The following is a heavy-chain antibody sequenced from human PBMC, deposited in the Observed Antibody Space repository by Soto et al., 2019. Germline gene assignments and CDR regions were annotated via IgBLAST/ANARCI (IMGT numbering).Heavy chain of an antibody. D-gene: IGHD2-21*01. V-gene: IGHV3-33*01. Sequence: QVQLVESGGGVVQPGRSLRLSCAASGFTFRSFGMHWVRQAPGKGLEWLSVIWSDGMNKFYADSVKGRFTISRDNSKNKLELQMNSLSVEDTDVDDCVRERAPFDCFESWCQGAMVSVSS. CDR3: VRERAPFDCFES. J-gene: IGHJ3*02. CDR2: IWSDGMNK. CDR1: GFTFRSFG.